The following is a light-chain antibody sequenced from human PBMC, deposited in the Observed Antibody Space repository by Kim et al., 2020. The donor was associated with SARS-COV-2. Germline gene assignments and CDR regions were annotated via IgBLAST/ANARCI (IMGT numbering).Light chain of an antibody. V-gene: IGKV1-5*01. CDR1: QTLSGR. Sequence: PSTLSASVGDRVTITCRASQTLSGRLAWYQQKPGKAPKLLIFDASTLESGVPSRFRGSGSGTDFILTISSLQPDDSATYYCQHRKTFGQGTKVEIK. CDR2: DAS. CDR3: QHRKT. J-gene: IGKJ1*01.